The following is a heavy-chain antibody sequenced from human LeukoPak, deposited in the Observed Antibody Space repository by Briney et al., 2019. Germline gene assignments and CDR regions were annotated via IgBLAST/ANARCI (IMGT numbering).Heavy chain of an antibody. D-gene: IGHD3-22*01. CDR1: GFTFSDYY. J-gene: IGHJ6*03. V-gene: IGHV3-11*04. CDR2: INRSGTTI. Sequence: PGGSLRLSCAASGFTFSDYYMSWLRQAPGKGLEWVSYINRSGTTIYYADSVKGRFTISRDNAKNSLYLQMSSLRDEDTAVYYCARVGYYYDSSGYYEGDYFYMDVWGKGTTVTVSS. CDR3: ARVGYYYDSSGYYEGDYFYMDV.